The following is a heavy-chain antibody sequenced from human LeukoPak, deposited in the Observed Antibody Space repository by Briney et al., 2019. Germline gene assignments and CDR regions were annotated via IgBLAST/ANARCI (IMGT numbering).Heavy chain of an antibody. CDR1: GFTFNDYY. J-gene: IGHJ5*02. V-gene: IGHV3-11*01. CDR3: ATDGAGFDT. CDR2: INIGGTNT. Sequence: PGGSLRLSCAASGFTFNDYYMSWIRQARGKGLEWLSYINIGGTNTHYADSVKGRFTISRDNAKNSLYLDMNNLRAEDTAVYYCATDGAGFDTWGQGVLVTVSS.